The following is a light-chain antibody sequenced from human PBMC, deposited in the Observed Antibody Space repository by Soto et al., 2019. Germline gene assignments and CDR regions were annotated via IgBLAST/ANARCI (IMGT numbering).Light chain of an antibody. CDR3: QHRSNWPPIT. CDR1: QSITSSS. CDR2: GAS. V-gene: IGKV3D-20*02. J-gene: IGKJ5*01. Sequence: ENVLTQSPGTVSLSPGERATLSCRASQSITSSSLAWYQQKPGQAPRLLVYGASNRATGTPDRFSGSGSGTDFTLTISSLEPEDFAVYYCQHRSNWPPITFGQGTRLEIK.